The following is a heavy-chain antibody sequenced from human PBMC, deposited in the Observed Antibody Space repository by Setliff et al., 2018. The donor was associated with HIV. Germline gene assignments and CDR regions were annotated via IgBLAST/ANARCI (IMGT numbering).Heavy chain of an antibody. J-gene: IGHJ3*02. D-gene: IGHD3-10*01. V-gene: IGHV5-51*01. CDR1: GYSFTDYW. Sequence: GASLKMSCTGSGYSFTDYWVGWVRQMLGKGLECMGLIFPGDSETKYSPSFQGQVTISVDKSFNTAYLQWSSLRASDTAMYYCARVSRNLYGHLDGFDIWGHGTLVTVSS. CDR3: ARVSRNLYGHLDGFDI. CDR2: IFPGDSET.